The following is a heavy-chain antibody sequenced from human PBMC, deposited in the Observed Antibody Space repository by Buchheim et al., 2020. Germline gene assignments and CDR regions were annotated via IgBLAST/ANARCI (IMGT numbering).Heavy chain of an antibody. CDR1: GFTFSSYG. J-gene: IGHJ6*02. CDR2: IWYDGSNK. V-gene: IGHV3-33*01. D-gene: IGHD1-1*01. CDR3: ARSQLELIYYYYGMDV. Sequence: QVQLVESGGGLVKPGGSLRLSCAASGFTFSSYGMHWVRQAPGKGLEWVAVIWYDGSNKYYADSVKGRFTISRDNSKNTLYLQMNSLRAEDTAVYYCARSQLELIYYYYGMDVWGQGTT.